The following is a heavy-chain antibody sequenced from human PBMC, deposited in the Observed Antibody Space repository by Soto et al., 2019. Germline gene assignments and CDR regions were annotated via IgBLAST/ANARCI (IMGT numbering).Heavy chain of an antibody. CDR2: INPATGAA. CDR1: GYPVTAYY. CDR3: ARGGGVGVAGSAAFDM. V-gene: IGHV1-2*02. J-gene: IGHJ3*02. D-gene: IGHD3-3*01. Sequence: QLHLVQSGAVVKKPGASVTVSCSASGYPVTAYYMHWVRQAPGRGLEWMGGINPATGAAKYTQTFQGRVNRTRDSSTCTVFMELSGLTSEDTAVFYCARGGGVGVAGSAAFDMWGQGTLVTVSS.